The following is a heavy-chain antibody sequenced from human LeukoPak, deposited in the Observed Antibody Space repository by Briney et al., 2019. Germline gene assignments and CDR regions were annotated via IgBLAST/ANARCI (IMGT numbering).Heavy chain of an antibody. CDR2: ISGSGGST. V-gene: IGHV3-23*01. CDR3: ARGTLNIPGEHGAFDY. J-gene: IGHJ4*02. CDR1: GFTFSSYG. Sequence: GGSLRLSCAASGFTFSSYGMSWVRQAPGKGLEWVSAISGSGGSTYYADSVKGRFTISRDNAKNSLYLQMNSLRAEDTAVYYCARGTLNIPGEHGAFDYWGQGTLVTVSS. D-gene: IGHD1-14*01.